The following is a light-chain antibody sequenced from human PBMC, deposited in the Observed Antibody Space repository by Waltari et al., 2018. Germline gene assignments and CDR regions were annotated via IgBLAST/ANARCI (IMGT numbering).Light chain of an antibody. V-gene: IGLV2-11*01. CDR3: CPYAGGYRV. CDR2: DVS. Sequence: QSALTQPRSVSGSPGLSVTISCTGTSSDVGGYNYVSWYQQHPGKAPQLMIYDVSKRPSGVPDRFAGSKSGNTASLTISGLQAEDEADYYCCPYAGGYRVFGGGTKLTVL. CDR1: SSDVGGYNY. J-gene: IGLJ2*01.